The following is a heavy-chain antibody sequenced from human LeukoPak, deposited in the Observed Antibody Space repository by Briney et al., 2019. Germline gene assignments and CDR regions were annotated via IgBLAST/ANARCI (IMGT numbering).Heavy chain of an antibody. CDR2: VWYDGSSK. V-gene: IGHV3-33*01. J-gene: IGHJ4*02. CDR3: ARESGTYLFDY. D-gene: IGHD1-26*01. Sequence: GGSLRLSCAASGFTFSSYGMHWVRQAPGKGLEWVAVVWYDGSSKYYADSVKGRFTISRDNSKNTVYLQMNSLRAEDTAVYYCARESGTYLFDYWGQGTLVTVSS. CDR1: GFTFSSYG.